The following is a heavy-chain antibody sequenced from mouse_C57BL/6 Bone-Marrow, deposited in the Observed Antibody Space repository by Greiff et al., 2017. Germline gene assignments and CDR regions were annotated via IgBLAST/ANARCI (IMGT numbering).Heavy chain of an antibody. Sequence: VKLQQPGAELVKPGASVKMSCKASGYTFTSYWITWVKQRPGQGLEWIGDIYPGSGSTNYNEKFKSKATLTVDTSSSTAYMQLSSLTSEDAAVYYCATGIYYDYDRVYAMDYWGQGTSVTVSS. CDR2: IYPGSGST. D-gene: IGHD2-4*01. CDR1: GYTFTSYW. J-gene: IGHJ4*01. CDR3: ATGIYYDYDRVYAMDY. V-gene: IGHV1-55*01.